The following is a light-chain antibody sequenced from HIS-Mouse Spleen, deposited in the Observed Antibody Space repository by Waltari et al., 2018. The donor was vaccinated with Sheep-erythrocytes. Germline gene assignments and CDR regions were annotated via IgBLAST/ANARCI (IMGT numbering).Light chain of an antibody. J-gene: IGLJ3*02. CDR2: EGS. Sequence: QSALTQPASVSGSPGQSITISCTGTSSYVGGYNLVSWYQQHPGKAPKLMIYEGSKRPSGVSNRFSGSKSGNTASLTISGLQAEDEADYYCCSYAGSSTPWVFGGGTKLTVL. V-gene: IGLV2-23*01. CDR3: CSYAGSSTPWV. CDR1: SSYVGGYNL.